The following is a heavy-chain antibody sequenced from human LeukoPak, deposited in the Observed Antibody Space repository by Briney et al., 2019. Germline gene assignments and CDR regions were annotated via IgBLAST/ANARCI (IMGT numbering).Heavy chain of an antibody. J-gene: IGHJ4*02. V-gene: IGHV3-23*01. CDR1: GFTFSSYA. CDR3: ARLPYYDSSGPYY. D-gene: IGHD3-22*01. Sequence: SGGSLRLSCAASGFTFSSYAMSWVRQAPGKGLEWVSAISGSGGSTYYADSVKGRFTIPRDNSKNTLYLQMNSLRAEDTAVYYCARLPYYDSSGPYYWGQGTLVTVSS. CDR2: ISGSGGST.